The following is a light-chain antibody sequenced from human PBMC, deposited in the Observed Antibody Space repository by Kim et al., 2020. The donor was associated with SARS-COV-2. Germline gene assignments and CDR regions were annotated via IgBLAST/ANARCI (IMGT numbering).Light chain of an antibody. Sequence: SPGEGATPLARASRGVSTNSASYHQRTGQAPRLLIYGASTRAPGVPARSSGSGSGTDFSLTITSLQSEDFGIYYCQQYNNWFPFTFGQGTKLEI. CDR2: GAS. J-gene: IGKJ2*01. CDR1: RGVSTN. V-gene: IGKV3-15*01. CDR3: QQYNNWFPFT.